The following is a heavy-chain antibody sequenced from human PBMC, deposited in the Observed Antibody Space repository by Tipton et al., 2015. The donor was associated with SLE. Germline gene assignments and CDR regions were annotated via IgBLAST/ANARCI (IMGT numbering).Heavy chain of an antibody. J-gene: IGHJ5*02. V-gene: IGHV1-18*01. D-gene: IGHD3-16*02. CDR2: ISAYNGNT. CDR1: GYTFTSYG. CDR3: ARERGYDYVWGSYRRWFDP. Sequence: QLVQSGAEVKKPGTSVKFSCKASGYTFTSYGISWVRQAPGQGLEWMGWISAYNGNTNYAQKLQGRVTMTTDTSTSTAYMERRSLRSDDTAVYYCARERGYDYVWGSYRRWFDPWGQGTLVPVSS.